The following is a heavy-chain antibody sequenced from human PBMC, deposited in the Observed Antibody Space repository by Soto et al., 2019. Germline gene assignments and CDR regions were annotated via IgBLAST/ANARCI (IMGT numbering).Heavy chain of an antibody. Sequence: PSQTLSLTCAISGDGVSSNSGAWNWIRQSPSRGLEWLGRTYYRSKCFNDYAVSVKSRITTNPDTSRNQFSLHLNSVTPEDTAVYYCAKGTRNYDFWSGYSSSGVLGVQDDGMDVWGQGTTVTVSS. CDR1: GDGVSSNSGA. CDR2: TYYRSKCFN. D-gene: IGHD3-3*01. CDR3: AKGTRNYDFWSGYSSSGVLGVQDDGMDV. J-gene: IGHJ6*02. V-gene: IGHV6-1*01.